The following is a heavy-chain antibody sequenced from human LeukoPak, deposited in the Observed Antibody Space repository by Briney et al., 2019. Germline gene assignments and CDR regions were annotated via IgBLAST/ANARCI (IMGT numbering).Heavy chain of an antibody. D-gene: IGHD4-17*01. J-gene: IGHJ4*02. CDR2: IFYSGST. CDR3: AREPSTGIDY. CDR1: GGSISSGPYY. V-gene: IGHV4-31*03. Sequence: PSETLSLTCTVSGGSISSGPYYWSWIRQHPGKGLEWIANIFYSGSTSYNPSLKSRVTISVDTSKNQFSLKLNSVTAADTAVYYCAREPSTGIDYWGQGTLVTVSS.